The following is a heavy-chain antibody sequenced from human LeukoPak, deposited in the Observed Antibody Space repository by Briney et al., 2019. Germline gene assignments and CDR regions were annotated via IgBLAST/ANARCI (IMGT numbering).Heavy chain of an antibody. CDR2: ISAYNGNT. Sequence: ASVKVSCKASGYTFTSYGISWVRQAPGQGLEWMGWISAYNGNTNYAQKLQGRVTMSTDTSTSTAYMELRSLRSDDTAVYYCAREGSSGWYGPYYYYGMDVWGQGTTVTVSS. CDR1: GYTFTSYG. V-gene: IGHV1-18*01. D-gene: IGHD6-19*01. J-gene: IGHJ6*02. CDR3: AREGSSGWYGPYYYYGMDV.